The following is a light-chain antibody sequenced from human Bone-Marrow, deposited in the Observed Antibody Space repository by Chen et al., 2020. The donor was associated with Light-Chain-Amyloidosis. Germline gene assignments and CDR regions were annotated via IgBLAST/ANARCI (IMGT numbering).Light chain of an antibody. CDR1: RGLNTW. CDR3: QQFNGHPYT. Sequence: DIQLTQSPSTLSASVGDRVTITCRASRGLNTWLAWYQQKPGRALKLLIYDVSTLQSGVPSRFSGSGSGTEFSLTISSLQPEDFATYFCQQFNGHPYTFGQGTKLEIK. V-gene: IGKV1-5*01. CDR2: DVS. J-gene: IGKJ2*01.